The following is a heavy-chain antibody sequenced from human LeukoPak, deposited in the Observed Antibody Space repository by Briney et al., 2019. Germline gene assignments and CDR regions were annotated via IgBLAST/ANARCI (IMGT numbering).Heavy chain of an antibody. D-gene: IGHD5-12*01. CDR2: INPSGGST. Sequence: GASVKVSCKASGYTFTSYYMHWVRQAPGQGLEWMGIINPSGGSTSYAQKFQGRVTMTRDTSTSTVYMELSSLRSEDTAVYYCARDSSLATITYAFAIWGQGTMVTVSS. V-gene: IGHV1-46*01. CDR1: GYTFTSYY. CDR3: ARDSSLATITYAFAI. J-gene: IGHJ3*02.